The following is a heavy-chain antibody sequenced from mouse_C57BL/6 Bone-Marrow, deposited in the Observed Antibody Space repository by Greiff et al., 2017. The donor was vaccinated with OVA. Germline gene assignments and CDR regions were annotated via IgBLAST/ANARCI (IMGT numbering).Heavy chain of an antibody. Sequence: QVQLQQPGAELVKPGASVKLSCKASGYTFTSYWMHWVKQRPGQGLEWIGMFHPNSGRTNYNEKFKSKATLTVDKSSSTAYMQLSSLTSEDSAVYYCARTRLGPFAYWGQGTLVTVSA. J-gene: IGHJ3*01. CDR2: FHPNSGRT. CDR3: ARTRLGPFAY. V-gene: IGHV1-64*01. CDR1: GYTFTSYW.